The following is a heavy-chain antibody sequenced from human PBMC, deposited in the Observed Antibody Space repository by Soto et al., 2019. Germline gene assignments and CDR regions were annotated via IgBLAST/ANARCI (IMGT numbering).Heavy chain of an antibody. V-gene: IGHV3-30*18. D-gene: IGHD3-9*01. CDR2: ISYDGSTK. CDR3: AKEGQYYDILTGYRSYYGMDV. CDR1: GFTFSSYG. Sequence: QVQLVESGGGVVQPGRSLRLSCAASGFTFSSYGMHWVRQAPGKGLEWVAVISYDGSTKYYADSVKGRFTISRDNSKNTLFLQMNGLRAEDTAVYYCAKEGQYYDILTGYRSYYGMDVWGQGTTVTVSS. J-gene: IGHJ6*02.